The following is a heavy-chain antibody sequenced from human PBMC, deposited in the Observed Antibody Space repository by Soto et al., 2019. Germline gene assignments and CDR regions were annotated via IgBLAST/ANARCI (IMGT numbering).Heavy chain of an antibody. V-gene: IGHV4-59*11. CDR2: IYYSGST. CDR1: GTIVNLD. J-gene: IGHJ3*02. D-gene: IGHD3-22*01. CDR3: AREYDSNGIPTIPDACDI. Sequence: GTIVNLDGRRIIKNKGKGLEWIGYIYYSGSTNYNPPLNSRVTISVDTSTNQFSLKLSSVTAADTAVYYCAREYDSNGIPTIPDACDIVREGRTV.